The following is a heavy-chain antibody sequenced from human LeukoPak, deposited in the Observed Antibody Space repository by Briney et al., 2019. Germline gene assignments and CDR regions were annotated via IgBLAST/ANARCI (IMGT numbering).Heavy chain of an antibody. CDR2: FDPEDGET. D-gene: IGHD6-6*01. CDR1: GYTLTELS. V-gene: IGHV1-24*01. J-gene: IGHJ4*02. Sequence: ASVKVSCKVSGYTLTELSMHWVRQAPGKGLEWMGGFDPEDGETIYAQKFQGRVTMTRDTSTSTVYMELSSLRSEDTAVYYCARGIAARRPFDYWGQGTLVTVSS. CDR3: ARGIAARRPFDY.